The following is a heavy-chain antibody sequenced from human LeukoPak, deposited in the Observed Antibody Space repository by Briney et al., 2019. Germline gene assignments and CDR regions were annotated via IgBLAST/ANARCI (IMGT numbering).Heavy chain of an antibody. CDR3: ARWPSIATVVFFDK. D-gene: IGHD6-13*01. CDR2: INPNSGGT. J-gene: IGHJ4*02. V-gene: IGHV1-2*02. CDR1: GYIFNGYY. Sequence: ASVKVSCKASGYIFNGYYMHWVRQAPGQGLEWMGWINPNSGGTNYAQKFQGRVTMTRDTSISTAYMELSRLRSDDTALYYCARWPSIATVVFFDKWGQGTLVTVS.